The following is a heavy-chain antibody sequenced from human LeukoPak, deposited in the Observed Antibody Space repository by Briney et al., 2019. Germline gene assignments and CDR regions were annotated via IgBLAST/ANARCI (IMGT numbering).Heavy chain of an antibody. CDR3: AKEPRAYCGGDCYSLFDY. V-gene: IGHV3-30*02. CDR1: GFTFSSYG. CDR2: IRYDGSNK. D-gene: IGHD2-21*01. J-gene: IGHJ4*02. Sequence: GGSLRLSCAASGFTFSSYGIHWVRQAPGKGLEWVAFIRYDGSNKYYADSVKGRFTISRDNSKNTLYLQMNSLRAEDTAVYYCAKEPRAYCGGDCYSLFDYWGQGTLVTVSS.